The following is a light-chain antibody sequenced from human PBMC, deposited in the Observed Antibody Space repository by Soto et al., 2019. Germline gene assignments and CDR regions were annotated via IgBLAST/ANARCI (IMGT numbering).Light chain of an antibody. V-gene: IGKV3-11*01. Sequence: EIVLTQSPATLSLSPGERATLSCRASQSVSSYLAWYQQKPGQAPRLLIYDASNRAPGIPARFSGSGSGTDFTLTISSLEPEDFAVYYCQQRSNWPPWVTFGQGTKLEIK. CDR1: QSVSSY. CDR2: DAS. J-gene: IGKJ2*01. CDR3: QQRSNWPPWVT.